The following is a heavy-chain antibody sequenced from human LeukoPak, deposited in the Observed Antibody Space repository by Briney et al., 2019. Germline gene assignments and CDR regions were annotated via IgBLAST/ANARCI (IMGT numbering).Heavy chain of an antibody. CDR1: RFTFSSYG. J-gene: IGHJ4*02. V-gene: IGHV3-30*18. CDR2: ISYDGSKK. CDR3: AKDFPHYGSGSSHFDY. Sequence: GGSLRLSCAASRFTFSSYGMHWVRQAPGKGLEWVAVISYDGSKKDYADSVKGRFTISRDNSKNTLYLQMNSLRVEDTAVYYCAKDFPHYGSGSSHFDYWGQGTLVTVSS. D-gene: IGHD3-10*01.